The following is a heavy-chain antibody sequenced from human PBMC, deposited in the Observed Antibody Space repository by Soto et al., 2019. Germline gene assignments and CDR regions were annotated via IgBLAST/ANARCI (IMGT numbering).Heavy chain of an antibody. Sequence: GGSLRLSCAASGFTFSSYGMHWVRQAPGKGLEWAAVISYDGSNKYYADSVKGRFTISRDNSKNTLYLQMNSLRAEDTAVYYCAKNHGLTMVLGAIVFEYYFDFWGQGTLVTGS. CDR1: GFTFSSYG. CDR3: AKNHGLTMVLGAIVFEYYFDF. J-gene: IGHJ4*02. CDR2: ISYDGSNK. V-gene: IGHV3-30*18. D-gene: IGHD3-10*01.